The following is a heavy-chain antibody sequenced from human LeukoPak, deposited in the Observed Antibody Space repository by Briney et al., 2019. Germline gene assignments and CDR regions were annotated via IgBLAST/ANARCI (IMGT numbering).Heavy chain of an antibody. CDR3: ARDRYYDFWSGYEGDNWFDP. CDR2: IIPIFGTA. J-gene: IGHJ5*02. D-gene: IGHD3-3*01. CDR1: GGTFSSYA. V-gene: IGHV1-69*13. Sequence: SVKVSCKASGGTFSSYAISWVRQAPGQGLEWMGGIIPIFGTANYAQKFQGRVTITADESTSTAYMELSSLRSEDTAVYYCARDRYYDFWSGYEGDNWFDPWGQGTLVTVSS.